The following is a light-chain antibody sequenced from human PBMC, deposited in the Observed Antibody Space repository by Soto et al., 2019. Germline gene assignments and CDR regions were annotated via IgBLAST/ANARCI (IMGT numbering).Light chain of an antibody. CDR1: QSVSSN. Sequence: EIVMTQSPATLSVSPGERATLSCRASQSVSSNLAWYQQKPGQAPRLLIYGASTRATGIPARFSGSGSGTEFTLTNSSLQSEDFAVYYCQQYNNWPETFGQGTKAEIK. CDR2: GAS. CDR3: QQYNNWPET. V-gene: IGKV3-15*01. J-gene: IGKJ1*01.